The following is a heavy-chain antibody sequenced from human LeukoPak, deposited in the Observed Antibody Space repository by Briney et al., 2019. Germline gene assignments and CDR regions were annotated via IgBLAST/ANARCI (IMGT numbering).Heavy chain of an antibody. V-gene: IGHV3-33*06. CDR1: GFTFSSYG. CDR3: AKGELRYSSSWYVY. J-gene: IGHJ4*02. D-gene: IGHD6-13*01. CDR2: IWYDGSNK. Sequence: GGSLRLSCAASGFTFSSYGMHWVRQAPGKGLEWVAVIWYDGSNKYYADSVKGRFTISRDNSKNTLYLQMNSLRAEDTAVYYCAKGELRYSSSWYVYWGQGILVTVSS.